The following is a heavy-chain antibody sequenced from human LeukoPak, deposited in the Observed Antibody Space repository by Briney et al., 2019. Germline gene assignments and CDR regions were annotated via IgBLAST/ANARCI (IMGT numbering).Heavy chain of an antibody. CDR2: ISYDGSNK. J-gene: IGHJ5*02. V-gene: IGHV3-30*18. Sequence: GGSLRLSCAASGFTFSSYGMHWVRQAPGKGLEWVAVISYDGSNKYYADSVKGRFTISRDNSKNTLYLQMNSLRAEDTAVYYCAKEPHALATENWFDPWGQGTLVTVSS. CDR1: GFTFSSYG. D-gene: IGHD5-12*01. CDR3: AKEPHALATENWFDP.